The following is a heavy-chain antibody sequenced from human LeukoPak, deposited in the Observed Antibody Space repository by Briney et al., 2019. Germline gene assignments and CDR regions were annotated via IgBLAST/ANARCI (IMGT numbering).Heavy chain of an antibody. J-gene: IGHJ4*01. CDR1: GFTFSDHA. CDR2: ISYDGGNK. V-gene: IGHV3-33*05. D-gene: IGHD6-19*01. Sequence: GGSLRLSCAASGFTFSDHAMHCVRQAPGKGLEWVAVISYDGGNKYYADSVKGRFTISRDNSKNTLYLQMNSLRAEDTAVYYCAKGIYSSGWSYFDYWGHGTLVTVSS. CDR3: AKGIYSSGWSYFDY.